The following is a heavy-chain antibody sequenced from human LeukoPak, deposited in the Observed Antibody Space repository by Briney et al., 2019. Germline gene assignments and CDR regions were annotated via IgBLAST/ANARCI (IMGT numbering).Heavy chain of an antibody. CDR2: IYYTGPT. Sequence: SETLSLTCTVSGVSISTSRYYWGWIRQPPGKGLEWIGNIYYTGPTYYNASLESRVTISLDTSKNQFFLKLNSVTAADTAVYYCARTSSGPNWFDPWGQGTLVTVSS. CDR1: GVSISTSRYY. V-gene: IGHV4-39*01. D-gene: IGHD3-22*01. CDR3: ARTSSGPNWFDP. J-gene: IGHJ5*02.